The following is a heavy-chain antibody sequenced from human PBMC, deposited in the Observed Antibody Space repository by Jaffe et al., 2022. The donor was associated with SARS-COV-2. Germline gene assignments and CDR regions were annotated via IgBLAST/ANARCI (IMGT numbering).Heavy chain of an antibody. V-gene: IGHV1-2*02. J-gene: IGHJ4*02. Sequence: QVQLVQSGAEVKKPGASVKVSCKASGYTFTGYYMHWVRQAPGQGLEWMGWINPNSGGTNYAQKFQGRVTMTRDTSISTAYMELSRLRSDDTAVYYCARVATIQQGPSPLDYWGQGTLVTVSS. CDR1: GYTFTGYY. D-gene: IGHD5-12*01. CDR3: ARVATIQQGPSPLDY. CDR2: INPNSGGT.